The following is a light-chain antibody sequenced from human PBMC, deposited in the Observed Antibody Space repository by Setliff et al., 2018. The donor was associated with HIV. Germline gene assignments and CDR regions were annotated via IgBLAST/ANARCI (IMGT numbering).Light chain of an antibody. Sequence: QSVLTQPPSASGTPGQRVTISCSGSSSNIGSNSANWYQQLPGTAPKLLIYSNNQRPSGVPDRFSGSKSGTSASLAISGLQSEDEADYYCQSYDSSLSGYVFGTGTKVTVL. V-gene: IGLV1-44*01. CDR1: SSNIGSNS. CDR2: SNN. CDR3: QSYDSSLSGYV. J-gene: IGLJ1*01.